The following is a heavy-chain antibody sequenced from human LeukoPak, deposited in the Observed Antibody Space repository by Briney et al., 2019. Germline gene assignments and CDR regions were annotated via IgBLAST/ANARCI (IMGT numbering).Heavy chain of an antibody. CDR1: GYSFTSYW. CDR2: IYPDDSDT. Sequence: GESLKISCKGSGYSFTSYWIGWVRQIPGKGLEWMGIIYPDDSDTRYSPSFQGQVTISADKPITTAYLQWSSLKASDTAMYYCARLNYYDSRGYYCDYWGQGTLVTVSS. V-gene: IGHV5-51*01. D-gene: IGHD3-22*01. J-gene: IGHJ4*02. CDR3: ARLNYYDSRGYYCDY.